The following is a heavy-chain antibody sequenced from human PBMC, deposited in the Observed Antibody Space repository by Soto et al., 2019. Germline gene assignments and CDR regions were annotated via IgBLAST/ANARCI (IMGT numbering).Heavy chain of an antibody. CDR3: AREGSINALTDAFDI. CDR1: GYTFTGYY. D-gene: IGHD3-10*01. Sequence: ASVKVSCKASGYTFTGYYMHWVRQAPGQGLEWMGWINPNSGGTNYAQKFQGWVTMTRDTSISTAYMELSRLRSDDTAVHYCAREGSINALTDAFDIWGQGTMVTVSS. CDR2: INPNSGGT. J-gene: IGHJ3*02. V-gene: IGHV1-2*04.